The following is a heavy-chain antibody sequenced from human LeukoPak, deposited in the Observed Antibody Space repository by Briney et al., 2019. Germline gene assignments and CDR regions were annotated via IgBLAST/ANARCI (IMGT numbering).Heavy chain of an antibody. CDR1: GGSFSGYY. J-gene: IGHJ4*02. V-gene: IGHV4-34*01. Sequence: SETLSLTCAVYGGSFSGYYWSWIRQPPGKGLEWIGEINHSGSTNYNPSLKSRATISVDTSKNQFSLKLSSVTAADTAVYYCARGCGCSSTSCYYFDYWGQGTLVTVSS. D-gene: IGHD2-2*01. CDR3: ARGCGCSSTSCYYFDY. CDR2: INHSGST.